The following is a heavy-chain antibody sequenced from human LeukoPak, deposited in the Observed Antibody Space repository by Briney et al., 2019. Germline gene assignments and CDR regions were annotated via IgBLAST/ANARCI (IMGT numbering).Heavy chain of an antibody. D-gene: IGHD4-17*01. Sequence: GGSLRLSCAASGFTFSSYSMNWVRQAPGKGLEWVSSISSSSSYIHYADSVKGRFTISRDNAKNSLYLQMNSLRAEDTAVYYCARAYDYGDLGWFDPWGQGTLVTVSS. CDR1: GFTFSSYS. CDR3: ARAYDYGDLGWFDP. V-gene: IGHV3-21*01. CDR2: ISSSSSYI. J-gene: IGHJ5*02.